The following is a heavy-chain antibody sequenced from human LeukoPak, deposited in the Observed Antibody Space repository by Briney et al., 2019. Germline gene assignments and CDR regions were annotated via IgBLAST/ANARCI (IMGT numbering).Heavy chain of an antibody. V-gene: IGHV3-30*18. CDR1: GFTFSPYA. D-gene: IGHD2-2*03. CDR3: AKDGYCSSTSCYPNHFDS. Sequence: GRSLRLSCAAPGFTFSPYAMHWVRQAPGKGLEWVALISNDGSKKYYADSVKGRFTISRDNSKNTLDLQMNSLRAEDTAVYYCAKDGYCSSTSCYPNHFDSWGQGTLVTAS. J-gene: IGHJ4*02. CDR2: ISNDGSKK.